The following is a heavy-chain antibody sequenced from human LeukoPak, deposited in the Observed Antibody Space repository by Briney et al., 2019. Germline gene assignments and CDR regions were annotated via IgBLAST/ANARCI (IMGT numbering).Heavy chain of an antibody. J-gene: IGHJ6*03. V-gene: IGHV3-74*01. CDR2: TNSDDSST. CDR1: GFTFSNYS. CDR3: ARGEETWSKIYYYYYMDV. Sequence: GGSLRLSCAASGFTFSNYSMNWVRQAPGKGLVWVSRTNSDDSSTSYADSVKGRFTISRDNAKNTLYLQMNSLRAEDTAVYYCARGEETWSKIYYYYYMDVWGKGSTVTISS. D-gene: IGHD2-8*02.